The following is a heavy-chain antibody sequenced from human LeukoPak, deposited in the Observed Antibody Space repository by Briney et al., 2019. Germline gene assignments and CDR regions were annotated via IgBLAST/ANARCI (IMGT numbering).Heavy chain of an antibody. CDR2: IASEGRDK. J-gene: IGHJ4*02. D-gene: IGHD6-13*01. CDR1: GFTFSSYA. CDR3: AKDSKVGAADFHFDY. V-gene: IGHV3-30*18. Sequence: PGGSLRLSCAASGFTFSSYAMHWVRQAPGRGLEWVAVIASEGRDKDCTDSVKGRFTISRDNSKNTLYLQMNSLRAEDTAVYFCAKDSKVGAADFHFDYWGQGTLVTVSS.